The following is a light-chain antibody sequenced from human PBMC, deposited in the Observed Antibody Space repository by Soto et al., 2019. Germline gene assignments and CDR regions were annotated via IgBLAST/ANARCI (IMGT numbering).Light chain of an antibody. J-gene: IGKJ2*01. Sequence: EIVFTHSPFTLSLSPVERATLSCMASQSVSSSYLAWYQQKPGQAPRLLIYGASSRATGIPASFSGSGSGTEFTLTIRSLQSEDSAVYYCQQYNSWPYTFGQGTKVDIK. V-gene: IGKV3D-15*01. CDR1: QSVSSSY. CDR2: GAS. CDR3: QQYNSWPYT.